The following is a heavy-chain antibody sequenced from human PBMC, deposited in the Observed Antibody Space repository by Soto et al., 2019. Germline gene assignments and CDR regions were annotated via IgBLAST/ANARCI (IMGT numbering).Heavy chain of an antibody. D-gene: IGHD2-8*01. CDR1: GFTFSSYG. CDR2: ISYDGSNK. Sequence: QVQLVESGGGVVQPGRSLRLSCAASGFTFSSYGMHWVRQAPGKGLEWVAVISYDGSNKYYADSVKGRFTISRDNSKNTLYLQMNSLRAEDTAVYYCAKGSILPGVLMDWGQGTLVTVSS. CDR3: AKGSILPGVLMD. V-gene: IGHV3-30*18. J-gene: IGHJ4*02.